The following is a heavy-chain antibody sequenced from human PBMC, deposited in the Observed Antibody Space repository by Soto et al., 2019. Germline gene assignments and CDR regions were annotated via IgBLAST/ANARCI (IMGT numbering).Heavy chain of an antibody. D-gene: IGHD3-3*01. V-gene: IGHV1-18*04. CDR1: GYAFTSYG. CDR2: ISAYNGNT. CDR3: ARDSRIFGVVPPDY. J-gene: IGHJ4*02. Sequence: ASVKVSCKASGYAFTSYGISWGRQAPGQGLEWMGWISAYNGNTNYAQKLQGRVTMTTDTSTSTAYMELRSLRSDDTAVYYCARDSRIFGVVPPDYWGQGTLVTVSS.